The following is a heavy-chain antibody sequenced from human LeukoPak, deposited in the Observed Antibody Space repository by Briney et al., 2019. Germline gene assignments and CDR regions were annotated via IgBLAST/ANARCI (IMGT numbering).Heavy chain of an antibody. CDR1: GFTFSTYA. D-gene: IGHD3-22*01. CDR3: ARTRGSGYFDY. CDR2: IAYDGSNT. Sequence: GGSLRLPCVASGFTFSTYALHGVRQGPGKGLEWVAVIAYDGSNTYYADSVMGRFTLSRDDSMNTVYLQMKSLRVEDTAVYYCARTRGSGYFDYWGQGTLVTVSS. J-gene: IGHJ4*02. V-gene: IGHV3-30*04.